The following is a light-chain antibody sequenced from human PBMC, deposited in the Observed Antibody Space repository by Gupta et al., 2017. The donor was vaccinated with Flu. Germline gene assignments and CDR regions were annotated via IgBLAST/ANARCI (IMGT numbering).Light chain of an antibody. J-gene: IGLJ2*01. CDR3: SSYGGSNNLL. CDR2: EVT. V-gene: IGLV2-8*01. Sequence: QSALTPPPSASGSPGQSVTISCTGTSNDVGSYNYVSWYQQQPGKAPKVLIYEVTKRPSGVPDRFSGSKSGNTASLTVSGLQAEDEADYYCSSYGGSNNLLFGGGTRRTVL. CDR1: SNDVGSYNY.